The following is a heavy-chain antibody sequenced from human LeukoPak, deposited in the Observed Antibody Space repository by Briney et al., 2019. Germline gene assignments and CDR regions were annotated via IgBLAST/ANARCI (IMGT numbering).Heavy chain of an antibody. CDR2: IKQDGSEK. CDR3: ARGGKIAGYYYFYMDV. CDR1: GFTFSTYW. D-gene: IGHD2/OR15-2a*01. J-gene: IGHJ6*03. V-gene: IGHV3-7*01. Sequence: GGSLRLSCVASGFTFSTYWMSWVRQAPGKGLEWVAYIKQDGSEKYSVDSVKGRFTISRDNAKNSLSLQVNSLRAEDTAVYYCARGGKIAGYYYFYMDVWGKGTTVIVSS.